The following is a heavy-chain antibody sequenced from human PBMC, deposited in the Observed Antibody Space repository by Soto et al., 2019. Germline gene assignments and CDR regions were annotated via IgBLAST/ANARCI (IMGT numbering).Heavy chain of an antibody. D-gene: IGHD3-22*01. CDR1: GFTVNDNY. J-gene: IGHJ4*02. CDR3: TRGTVHYTDTTGYFLYDY. CDR2: IYTSRIT. V-gene: IGHV3-53*01. Sequence: EVQLVEAGGALIQPGGSLRLSCAVSGFTVNDNYLNWVRQAPGKGLEWVSVIYTSRITYYADSVKGRFTISRDNSKNTVYLQMDSLRDEDTAVYYCTRGTVHYTDTTGYFLYDYWGQGTLVSVSS.